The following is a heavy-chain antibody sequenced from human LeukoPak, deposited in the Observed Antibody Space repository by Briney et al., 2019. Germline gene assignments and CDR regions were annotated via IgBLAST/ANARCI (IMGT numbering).Heavy chain of an antibody. D-gene: IGHD2-21*02. J-gene: IGHJ3*02. V-gene: IGHV1-46*01. CDR2: INPSGGST. CDR1: GYTFSSYY. Sequence: GASVKVSCKASGYTFSSYYMHWVRQAPGQGLEWMGIINPSGGSTSYAQKFQGRITMTRDTSTSTVHMELSSLRSEDTAVYYCARSCGGDCSVDAFDIWGQGTMVTVSS. CDR3: ARSCGGDCSVDAFDI.